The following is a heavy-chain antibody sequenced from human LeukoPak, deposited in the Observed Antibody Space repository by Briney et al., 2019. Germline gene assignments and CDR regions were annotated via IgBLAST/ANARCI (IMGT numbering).Heavy chain of an antibody. D-gene: IGHD3-10*01. V-gene: IGHV4-4*07. CDR1: GGSISSYC. CDR3: ARDRGSDGSDQLDP. J-gene: IGHJ5*02. CDR2: ICSSGST. Sequence: SETLSLTCTVSGGSISSYCWVWIRQPAGKGLEWIGRICSSGSTIYNPSLKSRVTMSVDMSNNQFSLKLSSVTAADTVVYYCARDRGSDGSDQLDPLGQGTLVTGSS.